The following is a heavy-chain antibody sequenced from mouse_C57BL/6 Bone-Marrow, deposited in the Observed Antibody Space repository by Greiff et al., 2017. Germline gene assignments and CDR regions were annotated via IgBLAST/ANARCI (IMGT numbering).Heavy chain of an antibody. V-gene: IGHV1-52*01. CDR2: IDPSDSET. D-gene: IGHD2-5*01. Sequence: QVQLQQPGAELVRPGSSVKLSSKASGYTFTSYWMHWVKQRPIQGLEWIGNIDPSDSETHYNQKFKDKATLTVDKSSSTAYMQLSSLTSEDSAVYYCVRKGAYYSNWGFAYWGQGTLVTVSA. CDR3: VRKGAYYSNWGFAY. J-gene: IGHJ3*01. CDR1: GYTFTSYW.